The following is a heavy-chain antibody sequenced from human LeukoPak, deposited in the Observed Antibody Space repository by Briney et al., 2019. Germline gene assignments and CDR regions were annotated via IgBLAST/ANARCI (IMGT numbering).Heavy chain of an antibody. CDR1: GGTFSSYA. CDR2: IIPIFGTA. Sequence: SVKVSCKASGGTFSSYAISWVREAPGPGHEWVGGIIPIFGTANYAQKFQGRGTITADESTSTAYMELSSLRSEDTAVYYCAREKGGVVPAAPFDYWGQGTLVTVSP. D-gene: IGHD2-2*01. V-gene: IGHV1-69*13. CDR3: AREKGGVVPAAPFDY. J-gene: IGHJ4*02.